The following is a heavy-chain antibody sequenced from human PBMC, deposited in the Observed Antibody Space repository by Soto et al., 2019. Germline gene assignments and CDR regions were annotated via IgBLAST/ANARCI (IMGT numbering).Heavy chain of an antibody. Sequence: EVQLVESGGGLVQPGGSLRLSCAASGFTFSSYSMNWVRQAPGKGLEWVSYISSSSSTIYYADSVKGRFTISRDNAKNSLYLQMNSLRAEDTAVYYCARDLRGTLRKCGRDAFDIWGQGTMVTVSS. CDR1: GFTFSSYS. J-gene: IGHJ3*02. V-gene: IGHV3-48*01. CDR2: ISSSSSTI. D-gene: IGHD1-1*01. CDR3: ARDLRGTLRKCGRDAFDI.